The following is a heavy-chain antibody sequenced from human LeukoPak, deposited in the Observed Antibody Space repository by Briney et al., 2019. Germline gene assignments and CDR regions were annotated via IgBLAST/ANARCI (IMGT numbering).Heavy chain of an antibody. CDR2: IYYSGST. V-gene: IGHV4-39*01. CDR1: GSSISSGTYY. CDR3: ARLRIIVVVPPARLDYFDY. Sequence: SETLSLTCTVSGSSISSGTYYWGWIRQPPGTGPEWIGSIYYSGSTYYNPSLKSRVTISVDTSKNQFSLKLSSVTAADTAVYYCARLRIIVVVPPARLDYFDYWGQGTLVTVSS. J-gene: IGHJ4*02. D-gene: IGHD2-2*01.